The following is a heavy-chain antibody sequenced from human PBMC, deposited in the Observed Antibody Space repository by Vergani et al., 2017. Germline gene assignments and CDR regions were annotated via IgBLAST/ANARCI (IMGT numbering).Heavy chain of an antibody. CDR2: ISSSSSYI. CDR1: GFTFSSYS. V-gene: IGHV3-21*01. D-gene: IGHD3-9*01. J-gene: IGHJ3*02. CDR3: ARDQGNRYFDGRNAFDI. Sequence: EMPLLESGGGLVKPGGSLRLSCAASGFTFSSYSMNWVRQAPGKGLEWVSSISSSSSYIYYADSVKGRFTISRDNAKNSLYLQMNSLRAEDTAVYYCARDQGNRYFDGRNAFDIWGQGTMVTVSS.